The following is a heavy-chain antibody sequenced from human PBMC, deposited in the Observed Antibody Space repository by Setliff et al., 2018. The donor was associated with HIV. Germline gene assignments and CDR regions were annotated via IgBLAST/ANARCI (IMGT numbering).Heavy chain of an antibody. V-gene: IGHV3-11*05. CDR2: ISGTSTYT. Sequence: GGSLRLSCAASGSTFSDYYMTWIRQAPGKGLEWISYISGTSTYTDYADSVKGRFTISRDNAKKSLYLQMNSLRAEDTAIYYCAKVGSTNWYYFDYWGQGTLVTVSS. J-gene: IGHJ4*02. D-gene: IGHD6-13*01. CDR1: GSTFSDYY. CDR3: AKVGSTNWYYFDY.